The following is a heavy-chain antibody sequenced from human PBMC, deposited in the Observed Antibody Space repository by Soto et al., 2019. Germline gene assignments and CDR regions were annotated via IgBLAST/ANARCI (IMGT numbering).Heavy chain of an antibody. CDR2: IYYSGGT. CDR3: EGTWGSTNDY. D-gene: IGHD3-16*01. CDR1: GGSISSYY. V-gene: IGHV4-59*01. J-gene: IGHJ4*02. Sequence: PSQALSVTSTVSGGSISSYYWSWSRQPPEKRLEWIGYIYYSGGTNYNPSLKSRVTISVDTSKNQFSLKLSSVTAAETAVDYCEGTWGSTNDYWGRGAVVTVAS.